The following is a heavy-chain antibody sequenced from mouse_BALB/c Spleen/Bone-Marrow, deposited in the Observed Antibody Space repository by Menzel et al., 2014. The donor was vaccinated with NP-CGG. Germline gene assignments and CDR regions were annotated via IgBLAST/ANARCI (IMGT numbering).Heavy chain of an antibody. Sequence: EVQLVESGPELVKPGASVKISCKASGCSFTGYFMNWMKQSHGKSLEWIGRINPYNGDPFYNQKFKGKATLTVDKSSSTAHMELLSLTSEDSAVYYCGRGNYDYDSWFGYWGQGTLVTVSA. CDR1: GCSFTGYF. D-gene: IGHD2-4*01. CDR2: INPYNGDP. J-gene: IGHJ3*01. CDR3: GRGNYDYDSWFGY. V-gene: IGHV1-37*01.